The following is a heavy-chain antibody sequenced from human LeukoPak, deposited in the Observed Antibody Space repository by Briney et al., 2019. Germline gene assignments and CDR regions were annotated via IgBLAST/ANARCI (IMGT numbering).Heavy chain of an antibody. J-gene: IGHJ5*01. CDR2: IKQDGSEK. V-gene: IGHV3-7*03. Sequence: GGSLRLSCAASGFTFSSYWMSWVRQAPGKGLEWVANIKQDGSEKYYVDSVKGRFTISRDNAKNSLYLQMDSLKVEDTAIYYCARDNWVDCWGQGTLVTVSS. CDR3: ARDNWVDC. CDR1: GFTFSSYW.